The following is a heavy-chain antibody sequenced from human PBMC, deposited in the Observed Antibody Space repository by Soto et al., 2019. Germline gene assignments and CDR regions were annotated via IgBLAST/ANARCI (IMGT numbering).Heavy chain of an antibody. D-gene: IGHD5-12*01. CDR1: GYTFTRSG. Sequence: QVQLVQSGAEVKKPGASVKVSCKASGYTFTRSGISWVRQAPGQGPERMGWISSYNGDTNYAQTFQGRVTMTTDTSTSTAYMELRSLISDDTAVYYCAREGVAPYYYYGMDVWGQGTPVTVSS. CDR2: ISSYNGDT. V-gene: IGHV1-18*01. J-gene: IGHJ6*02. CDR3: AREGVAPYYYYGMDV.